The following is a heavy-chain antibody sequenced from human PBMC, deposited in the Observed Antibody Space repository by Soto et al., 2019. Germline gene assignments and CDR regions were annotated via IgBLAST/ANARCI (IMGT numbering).Heavy chain of an antibody. J-gene: IGHJ4*02. Sequence: QVQLQQWGAGLLKPSETLSLTCAVYGGSFSGYYWPWIRQPPGTGLEWIGEINHSGSTNYNPSLNSRVTISVDTSKNQFSLKRTSVTAADTAVYYCARDKITGLFDYWGQGTLVTVSS. D-gene: IGHD2-8*02. CDR3: ARDKITGLFDY. V-gene: IGHV4-34*01. CDR1: GGSFSGYY. CDR2: INHSGST.